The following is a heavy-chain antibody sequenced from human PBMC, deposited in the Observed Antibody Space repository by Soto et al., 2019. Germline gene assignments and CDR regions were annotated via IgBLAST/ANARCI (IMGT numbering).Heavy chain of an antibody. D-gene: IGHD5-12*01. CDR2: IYFDGKNQ. J-gene: IGHJ6*02. V-gene: IGHV3-33*01. CDR1: GFIFRNYG. Sequence: QVQLVESGGGVVQAGRSLRVSCAASGFIFRNYGMHWVRQAPGKGLEWVAIIYFDGKNQYYADSVKGRFTISRDNSKNMVYLQLNSLRAEDTATYYCARASNRYSGYDADVGLDVWGQGTTVTVSS. CDR3: ARASNRYSGYDADVGLDV.